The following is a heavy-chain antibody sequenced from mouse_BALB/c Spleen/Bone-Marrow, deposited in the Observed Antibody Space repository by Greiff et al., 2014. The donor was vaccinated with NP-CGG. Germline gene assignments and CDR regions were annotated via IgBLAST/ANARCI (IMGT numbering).Heavy chain of an antibody. CDR3: ARVLRWSLDY. CDR1: GYTFTSYT. V-gene: IGHV1-4*01. D-gene: IGHD6-2*01. Sequence: QVQLQQSGAELARPGASVKMYCKASGYTFTSYTMHWVKQRPGQGLEWIGFINPSSNYTNYNQKFKDKATLTADKSSSTAYMQLSSLTSEDSAVYYCARVLRWSLDYWGQGTTLTVSS. CDR2: INPSSNYT. J-gene: IGHJ2*01.